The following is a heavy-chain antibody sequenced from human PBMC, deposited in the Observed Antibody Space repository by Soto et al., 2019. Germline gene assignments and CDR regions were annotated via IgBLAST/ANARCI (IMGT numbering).Heavy chain of an antibody. V-gene: IGHV3-33*01. CDR1: GFTFATYG. J-gene: IGHJ3*02. CDR2: IWAAGNNQ. Sequence: PGGSLVLSCAAAGFTFATYGMHWVRQAPGKGLEWVAVIWAAGNNQYYADSVRGRFTISRDNAKYTLSLQMNSLRAEDTAMYYCVRERAPFDAFDIWGQGTMVTAS. CDR3: VRERAPFDAFDI.